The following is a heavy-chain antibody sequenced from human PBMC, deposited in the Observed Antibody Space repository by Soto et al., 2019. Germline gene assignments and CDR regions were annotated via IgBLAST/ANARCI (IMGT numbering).Heavy chain of an antibody. V-gene: IGHV1-18*01. CDR1: GYTFTSYG. J-gene: IGHJ5*02. CDR3: AREYSSSWVHVNWFDP. Sequence: QVQLVQSGAEVKKPGASVKVSCKASGYTFTSYGISWVRQDPGQGLEWMGWISAYNGNTHYAQTLQGRVTMTTDTSTSTAYMELRSLRSDDTAVYYWAREYSSSWVHVNWFDPWGQGTLVTVSS. CDR2: ISAYNGNT. D-gene: IGHD6-13*01.